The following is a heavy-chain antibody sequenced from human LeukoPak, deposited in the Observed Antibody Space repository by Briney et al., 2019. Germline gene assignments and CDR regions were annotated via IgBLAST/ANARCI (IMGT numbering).Heavy chain of an antibody. Sequence: SETLSLTCAVYGGSFSGYYWSWIRQPPGKGLEWIGEINHSGSTNYNPSLKSRVTISVDTSKNQFSLKLSSVTAADTAVYYCARAHRRVSKAGTKTIEQRAFDIWGQGTMVTVSS. D-gene: IGHD6-13*01. V-gene: IGHV4-34*01. J-gene: IGHJ3*02. CDR2: INHSGST. CDR1: GGSFSGYY. CDR3: ARAHRRVSKAGTKTIEQRAFDI.